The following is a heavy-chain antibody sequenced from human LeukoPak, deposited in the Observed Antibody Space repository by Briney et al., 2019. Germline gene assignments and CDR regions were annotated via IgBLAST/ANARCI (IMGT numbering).Heavy chain of an antibody. J-gene: IGHJ4*02. CDR2: IKQDGSEK. CDR3: AGRGRSFDY. CDR1: GFTFSNYW. Sequence: PGGSLRLSCAASGFTFSNYWMSWVRQAPGKGLEWVANIKQDGSEKNYVDSVKGRFTISRDNAKSSLYLQMNSLRAEDTAIYYCAGRGRSFDYWGQGTLVTVSS. D-gene: IGHD3-16*01. V-gene: IGHV3-7*03.